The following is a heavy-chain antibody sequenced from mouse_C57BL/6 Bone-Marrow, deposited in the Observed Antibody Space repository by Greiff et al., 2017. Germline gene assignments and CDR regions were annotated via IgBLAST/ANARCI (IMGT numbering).Heavy chain of an antibody. D-gene: IGHD1-1*01. CDR2: INYDGSST. Sequence: EVMLVESEGGLVQPGSSMKLSCTASGFTFSDYYMAWVRQVPEKGLEWVANINYDGSSTYYLDSLKSRFIISRDNAKNILYLQMSSLKSEDTATYYCARRGSSSNYAMDYWGQGTSVTVSS. CDR3: ARRGSSSNYAMDY. CDR1: GFTFSDYY. V-gene: IGHV5-16*02. J-gene: IGHJ4*01.